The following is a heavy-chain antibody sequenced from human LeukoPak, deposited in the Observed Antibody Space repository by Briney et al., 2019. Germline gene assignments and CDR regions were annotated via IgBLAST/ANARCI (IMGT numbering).Heavy chain of an antibody. CDR2: IYHTGST. J-gene: IGHJ4*02. V-gene: IGHV4-59*02. CDR1: GGSVSDYY. CDR3: ASRKLGNDY. Sequence: PSETLSLTCTVSGGSVSDYYWSWIRQSPGKGLEWIGYIYHTGSTSYSPSLKSRVTISADTSQNQFSLKLSSVTAADTAVYYCASRKLGNDYWGQGTMVTVSS. D-gene: IGHD7-27*01.